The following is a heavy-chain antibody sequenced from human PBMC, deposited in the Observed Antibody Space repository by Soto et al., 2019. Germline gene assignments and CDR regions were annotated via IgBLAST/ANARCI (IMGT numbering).Heavy chain of an antibody. V-gene: IGHV3-21*01. CDR3: ARARGNDWYSDY. Sequence: GGSLRLSCTASGFAFSEYSMSWVRQAPGKGLEWVSSITHSGTYVYYADSVKGRFTISRDSASNSLFLQMTSLRAEDTAVYHCARARGNDWYSDYWGQGTLVTVSS. J-gene: IGHJ4*02. CDR1: GFAFSEYS. CDR2: ITHSGTYV. D-gene: IGHD5-12*01.